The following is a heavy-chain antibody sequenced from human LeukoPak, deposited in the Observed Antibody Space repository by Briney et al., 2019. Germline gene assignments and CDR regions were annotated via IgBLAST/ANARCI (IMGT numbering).Heavy chain of an antibody. Sequence: PGGSLRLSCAVSGFTFSSYAMSWVRQAPGKGLEWVSAISGSGGSTCYADSVKGRFTISRDNSKNTLYLQMNSLRAEDTAVYYCAKDEYCSGGSCYPEYFQHWGQGTLVTVSS. D-gene: IGHD2-15*01. J-gene: IGHJ1*01. CDR1: GFTFSSYA. V-gene: IGHV3-23*01. CDR3: AKDEYCSGGSCYPEYFQH. CDR2: ISGSGGST.